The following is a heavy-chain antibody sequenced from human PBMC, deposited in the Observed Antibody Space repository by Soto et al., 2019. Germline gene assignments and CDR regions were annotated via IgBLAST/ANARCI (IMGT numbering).Heavy chain of an antibody. CDR3: AKGDHIVVVTAILDY. CDR1: GFTFSSYA. D-gene: IGHD2-21*02. Sequence: EVQLLESGGGLVQPGGSLRLSCAASGFTFSSYAMSWVRQAPGKGLEWVSAISGSGGSTYYAASVKGLFTISRDNSKNTLYLQMTSLRAEDTAVYYGAKGDHIVVVTAILDYWGQGTLVTVSS. V-gene: IGHV3-23*01. J-gene: IGHJ4*02. CDR2: ISGSGGST.